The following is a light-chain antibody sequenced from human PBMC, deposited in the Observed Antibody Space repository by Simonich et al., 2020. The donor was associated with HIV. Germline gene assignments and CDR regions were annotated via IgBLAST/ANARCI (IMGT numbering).Light chain of an antibody. CDR3: QQYKSYSRT. V-gene: IGKV1-5*01. J-gene: IGKJ1*01. Sequence: DIQMTQSPSTLSASVGDRVTITCRASQSISSWLAWYQQKPGKAPKLLIYDASNLETGVPSRFSGSGSGTDFTFTISSLQPEDIAIYYCQQYKSYSRTFGQGTKVEI. CDR2: DAS. CDR1: QSISSW.